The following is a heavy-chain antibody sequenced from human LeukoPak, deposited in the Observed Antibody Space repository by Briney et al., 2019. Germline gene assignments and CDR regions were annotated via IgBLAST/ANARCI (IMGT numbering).Heavy chain of an antibody. CDR2: INPNSGGT. J-gene: IGHJ4*02. CDR1: GYTFTGYY. D-gene: IGHD3-10*01. V-gene: IGHV1-2*02. CDR3: ARVRNRDYGSGSYYNGFDY. Sequence: ASVKVSCKASGYTFTGYYMHWVRQAPGQGLEWMGWINPNSGGTNYAQKLQGRVTMTTDTSTSTAYMELRSLRSDDTAVYYCARVRNRDYGSGSYYNGFDYWGQGTLVTVSS.